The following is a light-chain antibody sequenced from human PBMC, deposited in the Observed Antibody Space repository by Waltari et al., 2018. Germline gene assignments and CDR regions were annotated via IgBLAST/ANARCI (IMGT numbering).Light chain of an antibody. CDR1: QSVSSY. CDR3: QRGLT. Sequence: EILLTQSPATLSLSPGERATLSCRASQSVSSYLAWYQQKPGQAPRLLIYDASKRATGIPARFSGSGSGTDFTLTISSLEPEDFAVYYCQRGLTFGGGTKVEIK. CDR2: DAS. J-gene: IGKJ4*01. V-gene: IGKV3-11*01.